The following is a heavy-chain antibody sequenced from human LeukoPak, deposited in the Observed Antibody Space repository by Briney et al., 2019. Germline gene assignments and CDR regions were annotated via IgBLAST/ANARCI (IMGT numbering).Heavy chain of an antibody. CDR3: ARDQTYGSGSYSYGFDY. D-gene: IGHD3-10*01. J-gene: IGHJ4*02. CDR2: IKQDGSEK. Sequence: PGGSLRLSCAASEFTFSSYWMSRVRQAPGKGLEWVANIKQDGSEKYYVDSVKGRFTISRDNAKNSLYLQMNSLRAEDTAVYYCARDQTYGSGSYSYGFDYWGQGTLVTVSS. V-gene: IGHV3-7*01. CDR1: EFTFSSYW.